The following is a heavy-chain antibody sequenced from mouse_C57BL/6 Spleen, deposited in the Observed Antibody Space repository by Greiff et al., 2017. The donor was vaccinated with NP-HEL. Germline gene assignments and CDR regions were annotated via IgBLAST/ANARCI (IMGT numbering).Heavy chain of an antibody. J-gene: IGHJ3*01. V-gene: IGHV1-26*01. CDR1: GYTFTDYY. D-gene: IGHD1-1*01. CDR3: AREDYYGSSYFAY. CDR2: INPNNGGT. Sequence: EVQLQQSGPELVKPGASVKISCKASGYTFTDYYMNWVKQSHGKSLEWIGDINPNNGGTSYNQKFKGKATLTVDKSSSTAYMELRSLTSEDSAVYYCAREDYYGSSYFAYWGQGTLVTVSA.